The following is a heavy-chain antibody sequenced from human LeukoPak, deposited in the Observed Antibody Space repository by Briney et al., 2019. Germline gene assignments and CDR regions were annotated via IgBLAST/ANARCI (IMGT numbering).Heavy chain of an antibody. Sequence: GASVKVSCKASGYTFTSYGISWVRQAPGQGLEWMGWISAYNGNTNYAQKLQGRVTMTSDTSTSTAYMELRSLRSDDTAVYYRARAFTYSGYGSFDYWGQGTLVTVSS. CDR3: ARAFTYSGYGSFDY. CDR1: GYTFTSYG. CDR2: ISAYNGNT. V-gene: IGHV1-18*01. D-gene: IGHD5-12*01. J-gene: IGHJ4*02.